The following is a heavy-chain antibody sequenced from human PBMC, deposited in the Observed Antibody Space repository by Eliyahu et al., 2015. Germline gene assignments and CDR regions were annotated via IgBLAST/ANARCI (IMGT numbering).Heavy chain of an antibody. Sequence: QVQLQQWGAGLLKPSETLSLTCAVYGGSFSGYYWSWIRQPPGKGLEWIGEINHSGSTNYNPSLKSRVTISVDTSKNQFSLKLSSVTAADTAVYYCAILGYSSGWYRNWFDPWGQGTLVTVSS. D-gene: IGHD6-19*01. J-gene: IGHJ5*02. CDR2: INHSGST. CDR1: GGSFSGYY. CDR3: AILGYSSGWYRNWFDP. V-gene: IGHV4-34*01.